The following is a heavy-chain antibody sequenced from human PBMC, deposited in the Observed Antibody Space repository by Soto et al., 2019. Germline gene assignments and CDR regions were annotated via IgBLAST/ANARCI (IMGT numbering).Heavy chain of an antibody. CDR2: LYGNSGGI. Sequence: EVQLLVSGGGLVQPGGSLTLSCAASGFTFGSYAMTWVRQAPGKGLESVAGLYGNSGGIQYADSVRGRFTIFRDNSNNIVFLHMRSLRVEDTAVYFCAKDAVAGDGLWLMDHWGQGTLVTVSS. J-gene: IGHJ4*02. V-gene: IGHV3-23*01. D-gene: IGHD2-21*02. CDR1: GFTFGSYA. CDR3: AKDAVAGDGLWLMDH.